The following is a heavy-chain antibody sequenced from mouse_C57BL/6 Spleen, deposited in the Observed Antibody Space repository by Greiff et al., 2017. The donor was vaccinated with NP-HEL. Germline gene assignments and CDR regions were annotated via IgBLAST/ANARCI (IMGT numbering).Heavy chain of an antibody. CDR3: AREGSTMAPFAY. J-gene: IGHJ3*01. CDR1: GFTFSSYA. V-gene: IGHV5-4*01. CDR2: ISDGGSYT. D-gene: IGHD2-1*01. Sequence: DVKLVESGGGLVKPGGSLKLSCAASGFTFSSYAMSWVRQTPEKRLEWVATISDGGSYTYYPANVKGRFTISRDNAKNNLYLQMSHLKSEDTAMYYCAREGSTMAPFAYWGQGTLVTVSA.